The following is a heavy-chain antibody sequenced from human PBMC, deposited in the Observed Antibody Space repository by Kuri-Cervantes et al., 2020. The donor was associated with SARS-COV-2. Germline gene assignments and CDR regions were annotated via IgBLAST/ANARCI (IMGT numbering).Heavy chain of an antibody. V-gene: IGHV3-21*01. D-gene: IGHD3-9*01. CDR3: ARVDNDILTGYSFYYYYGMDV. Sequence: RGSLRLSCAASGFTFRSYSMNWVRQAPGKGLEWVSSISGSSSYIYYADSVKGRFTISRDNAKNSLYLQMNSLRAEDTAVYYCARVDNDILTGYSFYYYYGMDVWGQGTTVTVSS. CDR1: GFTFRSYS. CDR2: ISGSSSYI. J-gene: IGHJ6*02.